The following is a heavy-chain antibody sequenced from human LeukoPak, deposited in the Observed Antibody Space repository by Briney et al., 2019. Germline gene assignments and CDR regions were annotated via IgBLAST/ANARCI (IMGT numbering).Heavy chain of an antibody. CDR2: ISYDGSNK. Sequence: PGGSLRLSCAASGFTFSSYAMHWVRPAPGKGLEWVAVISYDGSNKYYADSVKGRFTISRDNSKNTLYLQMNSLRAEDTAVYYCARDDSRGYWGQGTLVTVSS. D-gene: IGHD3-22*01. V-gene: IGHV3-30-3*01. CDR1: GFTFSSYA. J-gene: IGHJ4*02. CDR3: ARDDSRGY.